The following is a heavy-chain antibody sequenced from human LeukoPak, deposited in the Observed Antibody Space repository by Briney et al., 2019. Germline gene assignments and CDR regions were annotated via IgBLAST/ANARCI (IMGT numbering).Heavy chain of an antibody. V-gene: IGHV1-18*01. CDR2: ISAYNGNT. J-gene: IGHJ6*02. CDR3: ARDCSSTSCYWTNYYYYYGMDV. D-gene: IGHD2-2*01. Sequence: GASVKVSCKASGYTFTSYGISWVRQAPGQGLEWMGWISAYNGNTNYAQKLQGRVTMTTDTSTSTAYMELRSLSSDDTAVYYCARDCSSTSCYWTNYYYYYGMDVWGQGTTVTVSS. CDR1: GYTFTSYG.